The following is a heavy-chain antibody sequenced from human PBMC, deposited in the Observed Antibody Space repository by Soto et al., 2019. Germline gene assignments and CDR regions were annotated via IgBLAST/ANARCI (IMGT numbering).Heavy chain of an antibody. CDR1: GYTFTTYG. Sequence: QVQMVQSGAEVKKPGASVKVSCKASGYTFTTYGLSWVRQAPGQGLEWMGWISPYYGYTKYAQKVQDRVTMTTDTATSTAYMELRSLRSDVTAVYYCVREEEVIRGVVSLAYWGQGTLVTVSS. CDR3: VREEEVIRGVVSLAY. J-gene: IGHJ4*02. D-gene: IGHD3-10*01. V-gene: IGHV1-18*01. CDR2: ISPYYGYT.